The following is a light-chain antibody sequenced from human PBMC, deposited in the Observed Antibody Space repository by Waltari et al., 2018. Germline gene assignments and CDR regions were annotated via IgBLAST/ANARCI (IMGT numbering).Light chain of an antibody. CDR2: GAS. Sequence: EIVLTQSPGTMSLSPGERVTLSCRASQSLSSDYLAWYQQKPGQAPRLRIYGASTTDTGLPARFSGSGSGTDFTLTISRLEPEDFAVYCCQQYGTSPPTFGQGTKLEIK. V-gene: IGKV3-20*01. J-gene: IGKJ2*01. CDR1: QSLSSDY. CDR3: QQYGTSPPT.